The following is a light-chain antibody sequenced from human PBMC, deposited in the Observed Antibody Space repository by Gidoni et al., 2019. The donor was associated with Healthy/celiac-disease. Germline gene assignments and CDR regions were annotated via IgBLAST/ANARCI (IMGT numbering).Light chain of an antibody. Sequence: DIQMTQSPSSLSASVGDRVTITCRASQSISSYLNWYQQKPGKAPKLLIYAASSLQSGVPSRFSGSGSGTEFTLTISSLQPEDFATYYCQQSYSTPDTFGPGTKVDSK. CDR2: AAS. CDR3: QQSYSTPDT. CDR1: QSISSY. V-gene: IGKV1-39*01. J-gene: IGKJ3*01.